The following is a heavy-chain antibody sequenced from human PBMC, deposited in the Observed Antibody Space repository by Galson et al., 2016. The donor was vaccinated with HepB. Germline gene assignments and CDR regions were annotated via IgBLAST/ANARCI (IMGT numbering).Heavy chain of an antibody. V-gene: IGHV3-74*01. D-gene: IGHD6-19*01. CDR3: TRGEVMESQWLFHSYGLDV. J-gene: IGHJ6*02. CDR1: GFTFSNYW. Sequence: SLRLSCAASGFTFSNYWMHWVRQAPGKGLVWVSRINNDGSRPNYADSVKGRLTISRDNSKNTLYPQMDSLTADDTAIYYCTRGEVMESQWLFHSYGLDVWGQGTTVTASS. CDR2: INNDGSRP.